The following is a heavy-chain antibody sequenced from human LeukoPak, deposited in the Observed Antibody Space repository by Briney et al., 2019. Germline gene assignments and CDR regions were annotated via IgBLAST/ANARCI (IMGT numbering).Heavy chain of an antibody. CDR2: IWYDGSNK. V-gene: IGHV3-33*06. CDR1: GFTFSSYG. D-gene: IGHD4-11*01. Sequence: GGSLRLSCAASGFTFSSYGMHWVRQAPGKGLEWVAVIWYDGSNKYYADSVKGRFTISRDNSKNTLYLQMTSLRAEDTAVYYCAKDFHTVTAYAFDIWGQGTMVTVSS. CDR3: AKDFHTVTAYAFDI. J-gene: IGHJ3*02.